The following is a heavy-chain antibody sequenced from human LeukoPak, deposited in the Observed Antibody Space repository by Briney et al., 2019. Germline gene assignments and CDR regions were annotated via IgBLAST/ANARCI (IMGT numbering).Heavy chain of an antibody. CDR3: ARGPVIRRGLARRWFDP. D-gene: IGHD3/OR15-3a*01. Sequence: ASVKVSCKASGYTFTSYDINWVRQATGQGLEWMGWMNPNSGNTGYAQNFQGRVTMTRNTSISTAYMELSSPRSEDTAVYYCARGPVIRRGLARRWFDPWGQGTLVTVSS. J-gene: IGHJ5*02. CDR1: GYTFTSYD. CDR2: MNPNSGNT. V-gene: IGHV1-8*01.